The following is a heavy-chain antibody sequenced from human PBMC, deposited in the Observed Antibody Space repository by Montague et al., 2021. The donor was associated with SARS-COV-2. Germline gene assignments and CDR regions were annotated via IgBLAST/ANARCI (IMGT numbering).Heavy chain of an antibody. Sequence: TLSLTCTVSGDSITSDVSYWSWIRQPAGKGLEWIGRIYTTGSTNYNPSLKSRLTISLDTSKNQFSLKPGSVTAADTAVYYCARDDFRWDFDCWGQGTLVTVSS. V-gene: IGHV4-61*02. CDR1: GDSITSDVSY. CDR2: IYTTGST. CDR3: ARDDFRWDFDC. J-gene: IGHJ4*02. D-gene: IGHD2/OR15-2a*01.